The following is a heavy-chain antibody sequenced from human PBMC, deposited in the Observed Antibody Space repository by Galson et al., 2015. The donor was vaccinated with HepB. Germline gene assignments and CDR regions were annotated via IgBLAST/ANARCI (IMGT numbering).Heavy chain of an antibody. CDR1: GFTFSSYS. CDR2: ISSSSYI. D-gene: IGHD3-10*01. Sequence: SLRLSCAASGFTFSSYSMNWVRQAPGKGLEWVSSISSSSYIYYADSVKGRFTISRDNAKNSLYLQMNSLRAEDTAVYYCARVRGSGYYFDYWGQGTLVTVSS. J-gene: IGHJ4*02. V-gene: IGHV3-21*01. CDR3: ARVRGSGYYFDY.